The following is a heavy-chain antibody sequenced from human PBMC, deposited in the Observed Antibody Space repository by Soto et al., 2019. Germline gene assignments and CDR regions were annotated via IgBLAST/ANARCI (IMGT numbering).Heavy chain of an antibody. CDR2: INSDGSST. D-gene: IGHD3-22*01. CDR1: GFTFSSYW. V-gene: IGHV3-74*01. J-gene: IGHJ4*02. CDR3: ARVPGYYYDSSVGFDY. Sequence: PGGSLRLSCAASGFTFSSYWMHWVRQAPGKGLVWVSRINSDGSSTSYADSVKGRFTISRDNSKNTLYLQMNSLRAEDTAVYYCARVPGYYYDSSVGFDYWGQGTLVTVSS.